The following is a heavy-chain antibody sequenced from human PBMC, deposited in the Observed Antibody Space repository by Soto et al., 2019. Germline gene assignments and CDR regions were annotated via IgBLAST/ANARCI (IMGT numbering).Heavy chain of an antibody. J-gene: IGHJ4*02. CDR3: ARHVPYNDYYFDY. CDR2: IYPGDSDT. Sequence: GESLKISCKGSGYSFTSYWIGWVRQMPGKGPEWMGIIYPGDSDTRYSPSFQGQVTISADKSISTAYLQWSSLKASDTAMYYCARHVPYNDYYFDYWGQGTLVTVSS. D-gene: IGHD1-1*01. CDR1: GYSFTSYW. V-gene: IGHV5-51*01.